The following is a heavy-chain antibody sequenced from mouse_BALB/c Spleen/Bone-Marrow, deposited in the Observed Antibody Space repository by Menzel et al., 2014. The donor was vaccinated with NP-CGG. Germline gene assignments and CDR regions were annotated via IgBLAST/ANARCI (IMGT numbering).Heavy chain of an antibody. J-gene: IGHJ3*01. D-gene: IGHD2-3*01. CDR1: GFDFSRYW. Sequence: EVQLQQSGGGLVQPGGSLKRSCAAAGFDFSRYWMSWVRQAPGKGLEWIGEINRDSRTINYSPSLKDKFIISRDNAKNTLYLQMSKVRSEDTALYYCARLGYYGGFAYWGQGTLVTVSA. CDR3: ARLGYYGGFAY. V-gene: IGHV4-1*02. CDR2: INRDSRTI.